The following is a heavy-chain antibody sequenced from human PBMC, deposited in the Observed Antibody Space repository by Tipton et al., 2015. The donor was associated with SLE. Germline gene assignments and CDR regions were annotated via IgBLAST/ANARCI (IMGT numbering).Heavy chain of an antibody. V-gene: IGHV1-18*01. CDR2: ISAYNGNT. Sequence: SGFTFKNYGMHWVRQAPGQGLEWMGWISAYNGNTNYAQKLQGRVTMTTDTSTSTAYMELRSLRSDDTAVYYCARTHYYDSSGLCYWGQGTLVTVSS. CDR1: GFTFKNYG. CDR3: ARTHYYDSSGLCY. J-gene: IGHJ4*02. D-gene: IGHD3-22*01.